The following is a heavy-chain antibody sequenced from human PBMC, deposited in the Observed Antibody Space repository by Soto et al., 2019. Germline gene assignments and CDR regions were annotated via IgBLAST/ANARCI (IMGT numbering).Heavy chain of an antibody. V-gene: IGHV4-39*01. J-gene: IGHJ4*02. CDR3: ARITGRRLDY. CDR2: VDYSGTA. Sequence: KPSETLSLTCTVSSGSISVTDVFWGWVRQPPGKGLEWIGNVDYSGTAYFSPSLATRVAFHVDTSKNQFSLTLYSVTAADTAVYYCARITGRRLDYWGQGILVTVSS. CDR1: SGSISVTDVF. D-gene: IGHD1-20*01.